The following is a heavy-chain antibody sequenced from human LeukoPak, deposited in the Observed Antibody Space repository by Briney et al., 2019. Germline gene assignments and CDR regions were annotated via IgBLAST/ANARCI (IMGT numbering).Heavy chain of an antibody. V-gene: IGHV1-69*04. Sequence: ASVKVSFKATVGTFSSYAISWVRQAPGQGLEWMGRIIPILGIANYAQKFQGRVTITADKSTSTAYMALSSLRSEDTAVYYCAYCSSTSCYEVYWGQGTLVTVSS. CDR3: AYCSSTSCYEVY. D-gene: IGHD2-2*01. CDR2: IIPILGIA. J-gene: IGHJ4*02. CDR1: VGTFSSYA.